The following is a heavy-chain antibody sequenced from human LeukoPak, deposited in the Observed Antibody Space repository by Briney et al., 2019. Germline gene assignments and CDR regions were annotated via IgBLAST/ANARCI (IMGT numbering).Heavy chain of an antibody. Sequence: GGSLRLSCAASGFTFSSYAMSWVRQAPGKGLEWVSAISSSGGSTYYADSVKGRFTISRDNSKNTLYLQMNSLRAEDTAVYYCAKGGWELLTFDCWGQGTLVTVSS. J-gene: IGHJ4*02. D-gene: IGHD1-26*01. CDR2: ISSSGGST. V-gene: IGHV3-23*01. CDR3: AKGGWELLTFDC. CDR1: GFTFSSYA.